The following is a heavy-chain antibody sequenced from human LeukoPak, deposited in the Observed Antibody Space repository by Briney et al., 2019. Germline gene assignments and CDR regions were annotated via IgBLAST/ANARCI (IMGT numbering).Heavy chain of an antibody. CDR3: AGFGTTVAFDI. D-gene: IGHD1-1*01. V-gene: IGHV1-8*02. CDR2: MNPNSGNT. Sequence: ASVKVSCKASGYTFTGYYMHWVRQAPGQGLEWMGWMNPNSGNTGYAQKFQGRVTMTRNTSISTAYMELSSLRSEDTAVYYCAGFGTTVAFDIWGQGTMVTVSS. CDR1: GYTFTGYY. J-gene: IGHJ3*02.